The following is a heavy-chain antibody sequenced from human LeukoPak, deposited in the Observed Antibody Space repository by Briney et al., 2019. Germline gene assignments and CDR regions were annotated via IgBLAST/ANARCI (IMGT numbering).Heavy chain of an antibody. V-gene: IGHV1-46*01. CDR3: ARSMIRGVTYYFDY. D-gene: IGHD3-10*01. CDR1: GYTFTSYY. J-gene: IGHJ4*02. CDR2: INPSGDST. Sequence: ASVKVSCKASGYTFTSYYMHWVRQAPGQGLEWMGVINPSGDSTSYAQKFQGRVTMTRDTSTSTVYMELSGLRSEDTAVHYCARSMIRGVTYYFDYWGQGILVTVSS.